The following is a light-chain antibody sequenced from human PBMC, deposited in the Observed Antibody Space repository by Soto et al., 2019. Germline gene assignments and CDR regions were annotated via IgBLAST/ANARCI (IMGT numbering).Light chain of an antibody. Sequence: DIQMTQSPSTLSASVGDRVTVTCRASQDITDSLAWYQQKPGKVPKLLIYWASTLESGVPSRFSGSESGTEFALTISSLQPDDFATDYGQQYRTYPCTIGQGAKVEIE. CDR2: WAS. CDR1: QDITDS. V-gene: IGKV1-5*03. J-gene: IGKJ1*01. CDR3: QQYRTYPCT.